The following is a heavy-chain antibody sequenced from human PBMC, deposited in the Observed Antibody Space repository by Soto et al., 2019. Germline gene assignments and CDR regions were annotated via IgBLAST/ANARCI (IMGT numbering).Heavy chain of an antibody. CDR1: GFTFSRYG. CDR3: VRDHFELYGSSYTPTPGDY. D-gene: IGHD1-26*01. Sequence: GGSLRLSCAASGFTFSRYGMHWVRQAPGKGLEWVGGIWYDGSNKYYADSVKGRFTISRDNSKNTLYLQMNSLRAEDTAMYFCVRDHFELYGSSYTPTPGDYWGQGTLVTVSS. CDR2: IWYDGSNK. J-gene: IGHJ4*02. V-gene: IGHV3-33*01.